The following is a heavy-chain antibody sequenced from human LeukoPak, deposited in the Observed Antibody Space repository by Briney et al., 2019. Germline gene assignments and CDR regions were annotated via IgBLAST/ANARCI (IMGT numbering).Heavy chain of an antibody. Sequence: SGPTLVKPTQTLTLTCTFSGFSLRTSGVGVGWIRQPPGKALEWLSLIYWDDDKRYSPSLKSRLTITKDTSKNQVVLTMTNMDPMDTATYYCAHSTYYDFWSGYYASLFDYWGQGTLVTVSS. CDR1: GFSLRTSGVG. CDR3: AHSTYYDFWSGYYASLFDY. D-gene: IGHD3-3*01. CDR2: IYWDDDK. J-gene: IGHJ4*02. V-gene: IGHV2-5*02.